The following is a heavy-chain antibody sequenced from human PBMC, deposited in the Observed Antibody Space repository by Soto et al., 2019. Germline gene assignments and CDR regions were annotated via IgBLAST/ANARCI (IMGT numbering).Heavy chain of an antibody. CDR2: MNPNSGNT. D-gene: IGHD1-26*01. CDR3: ARGLGVPPWFDP. J-gene: IGHJ5*02. CDR1: GYTFTSYD. V-gene: IGHV1-8*01. Sequence: QVQLVQSGAEVKKPGASVKVSCKASGYTFTSYDINWVRQATRQGLEWMGWMNPNSGNTGYAQKFQGRVSLTSNTSISIAYMELSSLRSEDTAVYYSARGLGVPPWFDPWGQGTLVTGSS.